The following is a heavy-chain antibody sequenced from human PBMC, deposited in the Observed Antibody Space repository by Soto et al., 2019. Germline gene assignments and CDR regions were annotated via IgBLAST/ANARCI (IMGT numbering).Heavy chain of an antibody. CDR2: IVVGSGNT. CDR3: AAGAGAFDI. Sequence: SVKVSCKGSRFSFSMSAVQWVRQARGQRLEWMGWIVVGSGNTKYAQNFQERVTITRDMSTSTVYMDLTTLRPEDTAVYYCAAGAGAFDIWGQGTMVTVSS. D-gene: IGHD6-19*01. CDR1: RFSFSMSA. V-gene: IGHV1-58*01. J-gene: IGHJ3*02.